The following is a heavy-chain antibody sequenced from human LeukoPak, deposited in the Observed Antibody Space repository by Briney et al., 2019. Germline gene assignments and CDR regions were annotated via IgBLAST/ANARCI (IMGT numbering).Heavy chain of an antibody. Sequence: SETLSLTCAVYGGSFSGYYWSWIRQPPGKGLEWIGEINHSGSTNYNPSLKSRVTISVDTSKNQFSLKLSSVTAADTAAYYCARSTSDRYCSGGSCYPALWWFDPWGQGTLVTVSS. CDR2: INHSGST. CDR3: ARSTSDRYCSGGSCYPALWWFDP. J-gene: IGHJ5*02. V-gene: IGHV4-34*01. CDR1: GGSFSGYY. D-gene: IGHD2-15*01.